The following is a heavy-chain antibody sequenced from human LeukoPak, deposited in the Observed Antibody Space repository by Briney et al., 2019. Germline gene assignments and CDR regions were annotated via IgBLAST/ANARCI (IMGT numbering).Heavy chain of an antibody. V-gene: IGHV1-3*01. CDR1: GYTFTSYA. Sequence: GASVKVSCTASGYTFTSYAMHWVRQAPGQRLEWMGWINAGNGNTKYPQKFQGRDTITRDTSASTAYMELSSLRSEDTAVYYCARDSRQLPLDYWGQGTLVTVSS. CDR2: INAGNGNT. CDR3: ARDSRQLPLDY. D-gene: IGHD2-2*01. J-gene: IGHJ4*02.